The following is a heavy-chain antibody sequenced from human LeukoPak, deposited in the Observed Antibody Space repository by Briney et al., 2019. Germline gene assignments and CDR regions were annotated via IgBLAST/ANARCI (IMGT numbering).Heavy chain of an antibody. Sequence: SETLSLTCTVSGGSISSYYWSWIRQPPGKGLEWIGYIYYSGSTNYNPSLKSRVTISADTSKNQFSLKLTSVTAADTAVYYCARGTAAGIYYFDYWGQGTLVTVSS. CDR2: IYYSGST. D-gene: IGHD6-13*01. V-gene: IGHV4-59*01. CDR1: GGSISSYY. J-gene: IGHJ4*02. CDR3: ARGTAAGIYYFDY.